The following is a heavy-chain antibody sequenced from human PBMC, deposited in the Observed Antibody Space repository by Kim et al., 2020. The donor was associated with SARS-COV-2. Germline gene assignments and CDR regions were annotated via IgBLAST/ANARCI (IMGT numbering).Heavy chain of an antibody. Sequence: SETLSLTCTVSGGSISSYYWSWIRQPPGKGLEWIGYIYYSGSTNYNPSLKSRVTISVDTSKNQFSLKLSSMTAADTAVYYCARDPGNGYSSGLNHYYYGMDVWGQGTTVTVSS. CDR2: IYYSGST. V-gene: IGHV4-59*13. CDR3: ARDPGNGYSSGLNHYYYGMDV. D-gene: IGHD6-19*01. CDR1: GGSISSYY. J-gene: IGHJ6*02.